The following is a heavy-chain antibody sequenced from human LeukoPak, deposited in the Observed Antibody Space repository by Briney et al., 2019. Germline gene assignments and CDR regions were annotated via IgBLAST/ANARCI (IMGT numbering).Heavy chain of an antibody. CDR1: GYTFTGYY. J-gene: IGHJ4*02. CDR2: INPNSGGT. D-gene: IGHD2-2*02. CDR3: ARDQGIVVVPAAISY. Sequence: ASVKVSCKASGYTFTGYYMHWVRQAPGQGLEWMGWINPNSGGTNYAQKFQGRVTMTRDTSISTAYMELSRLRSDDTAVYHCARDQGIVVVPAAISYWGQGTLVTVSS. V-gene: IGHV1-2*02.